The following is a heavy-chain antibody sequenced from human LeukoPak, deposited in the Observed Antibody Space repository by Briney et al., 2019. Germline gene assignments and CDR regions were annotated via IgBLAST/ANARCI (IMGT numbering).Heavy chain of an antibody. CDR2: IGTGNGNT. Sequence: ASVKVSCKASGDTFIRYGISWVRQAPGQGLEWMGWIGTGNGNTNYGQKFQGRVTMTTDTSTGTAYMELRSLRSDDTAMYYCARANNWNYALGYWGQGTLVTVSS. J-gene: IGHJ4*02. CDR1: GDTFIRYG. V-gene: IGHV1-18*01. CDR3: ARANNWNYALGY. D-gene: IGHD1-7*01.